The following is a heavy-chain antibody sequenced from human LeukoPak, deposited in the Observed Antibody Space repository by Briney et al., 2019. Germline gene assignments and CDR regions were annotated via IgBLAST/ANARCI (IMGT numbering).Heavy chain of an antibody. Sequence: PSETLSLTCPVSAASITTYYWSWIRQPPGKGLEWVGYIFYTGDTSYSPSLKSRVTISLDTSKNQFSLKLRSVTAADTAVYYCARLLENYYDSSGYYFDYWGQGTLVTVSS. V-gene: IGHV4-59*08. CDR3: ARLLENYYDSSGYYFDY. CDR2: IFYTGDT. J-gene: IGHJ4*02. CDR1: AASITTYY. D-gene: IGHD3-22*01.